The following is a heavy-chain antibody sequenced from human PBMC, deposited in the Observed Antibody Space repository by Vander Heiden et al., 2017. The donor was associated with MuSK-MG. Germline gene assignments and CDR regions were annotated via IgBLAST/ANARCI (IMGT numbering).Heavy chain of an antibody. J-gene: IGHJ6*02. CDR1: GGTFSPYA. V-gene: IGHV1-69*04. D-gene: IGHD6-13*01. CDR3: AAGYSSSWYEGHDYYYYYGMDV. Sequence: QVQLVQSGAEVKKPGSSVTVPCKASGGTFSPYAITWVRQAPGQGLEWMGRIIPILGIANYAQKFQGRVTITADKSTSTAYMELSSLRSEDTAVYYCAAGYSSSWYEGHDYYYYYGMDVWGQGTTVTVSS. CDR2: IIPILGIA.